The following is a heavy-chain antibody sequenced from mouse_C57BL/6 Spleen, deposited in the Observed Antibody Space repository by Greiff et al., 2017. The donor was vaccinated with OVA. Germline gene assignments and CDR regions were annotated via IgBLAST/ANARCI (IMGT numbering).Heavy chain of an antibody. CDR1: GFTFSDYG. CDR3: AKNYDYDVDYAMDY. V-gene: IGHV5-17*01. Sequence: EVQLVESGGGLVKPGGSLKLSCAASGFTFSDYGMHWVRQAPEKGLEWVAYISSGSSTIYYADTVKGRFTISRDNAKNTLFLQLTSLRSEDTAMYYCAKNYDYDVDYAMDYWGQGTSGTVSS. J-gene: IGHJ4*01. CDR2: ISSGSSTI. D-gene: IGHD2-4*01.